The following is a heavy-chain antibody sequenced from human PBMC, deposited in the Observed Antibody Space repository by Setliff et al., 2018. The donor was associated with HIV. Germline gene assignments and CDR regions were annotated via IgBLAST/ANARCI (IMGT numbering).Heavy chain of an antibody. D-gene: IGHD3-3*01. CDR3: ASPFGVVTLNYYYYMDV. Sequence: ASVKVSCKASGYSFTDYYIHWVRQAPGQGLEWMGWINPKSDGTNYAQKFQGRVTITADKSTSTAYMELSSLRSEDTAVYYCASPFGVVTLNYYYYMDVWGKGTTVTVSS. CDR1: GYSFTDYY. CDR2: INPKSDGT. V-gene: IGHV1-2*02. J-gene: IGHJ6*03.